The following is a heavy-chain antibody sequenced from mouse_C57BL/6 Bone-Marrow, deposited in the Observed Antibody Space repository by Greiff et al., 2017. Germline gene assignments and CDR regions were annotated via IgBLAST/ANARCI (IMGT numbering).Heavy chain of an antibody. CDR3: ARHSDDYDGGVY. J-gene: IGHJ2*01. Sequence: VQLQQSGPVLVKPGASVKMSCKASGYTFTDYYMNWVKQSHGKSLEWIGVINPYNGGTSYNQKFKGKATLTVDNSSSTAYMELNSLTSEDSAVYYCARHSDDYDGGVYWGQGTTLTVSS. D-gene: IGHD2-4*01. CDR1: GYTFTDYY. V-gene: IGHV1-19*01. CDR2: INPYNGGT.